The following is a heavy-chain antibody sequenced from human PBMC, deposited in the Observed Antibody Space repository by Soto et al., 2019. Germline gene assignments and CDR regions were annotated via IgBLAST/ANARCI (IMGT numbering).Heavy chain of an antibody. D-gene: IGHD3-22*01. Sequence: SGPTLVNPTQTLTLTCTFSGFSLSTSGMCXSWIRQPPGRALEWLALIDWDDDKYYSTSLKTRLTISKDTSKNQVVLTMTNMDPVDTATYYCARTRIDDSSGHYYYYGMDVWGQGTTVTVSS. J-gene: IGHJ6*02. CDR3: ARTRIDDSSGHYYYYGMDV. V-gene: IGHV2-70*01. CDR1: GFSLSTSGMC. CDR2: IDWDDDK.